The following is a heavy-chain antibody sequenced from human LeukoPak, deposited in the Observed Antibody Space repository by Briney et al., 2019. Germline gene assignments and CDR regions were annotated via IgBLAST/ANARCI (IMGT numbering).Heavy chain of an antibody. D-gene: IGHD2-2*01. CDR3: AREYQLPDYDASDI. V-gene: IGHV1-69*13. CDR1: GGTFSSYA. Sequence: GASVKVSCKASGGTFSSYAISWVRQAPGQGLEWMGGIIPIFGTANYAQKFQGRVTITADESTSTAYMELSSLRSEDTAVYYCAREYQLPDYDASDIWGQGTMVTVSS. J-gene: IGHJ3*02. CDR2: IIPIFGTA.